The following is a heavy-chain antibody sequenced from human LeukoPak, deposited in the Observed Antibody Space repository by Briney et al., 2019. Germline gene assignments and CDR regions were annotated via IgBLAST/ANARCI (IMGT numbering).Heavy chain of an antibody. V-gene: IGHV4-39*01. Sequence: PSETLSLTCSVSGASISSSTYSWGWIRQPPGKGLEWIGSIYYSGSTYYNPSLKSRVTISVDTSKNQFSLKLSSATAADTAVYYCARTYSGNSAYFDYRGQGTLVTVSS. J-gene: IGHJ4*02. D-gene: IGHD4-23*01. CDR1: GASISSSTYS. CDR2: IYYSGST. CDR3: ARTYSGNSAYFDY.